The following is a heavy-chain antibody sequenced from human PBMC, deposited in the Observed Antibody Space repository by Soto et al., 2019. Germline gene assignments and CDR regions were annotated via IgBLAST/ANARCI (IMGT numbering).Heavy chain of an antibody. Sequence: SVKVSCKSSGGSFSSYAISWVRQAPGQGLEWMGGIIPLIGSANYAQKFQGRVTITADESTSTAYMELSSLRSEDTAVYYCARPPGITHEYSYGMDVWGQGTTVTVSS. CDR1: GGSFSSYA. CDR3: ARPPGITHEYSYGMDV. V-gene: IGHV1-69*13. J-gene: IGHJ6*02. CDR2: IIPLIGSA. D-gene: IGHD1-7*01.